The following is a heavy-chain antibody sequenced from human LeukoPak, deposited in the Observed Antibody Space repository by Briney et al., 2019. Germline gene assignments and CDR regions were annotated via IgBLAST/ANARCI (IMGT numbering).Heavy chain of an antibody. Sequence: SETLSLTCTVSGGSISSYYWSWIRQPPGKGLEWIGYIYYSGSTNYNPSLKSRVTISVDTSKNQFSLKLSSVTAADMAVYYCARVKQQLVRAFDIWGQGTMVTVSS. CDR1: GGSISSYY. V-gene: IGHV4-59*01. D-gene: IGHD6-13*01. CDR3: ARVKQQLVRAFDI. CDR2: IYYSGST. J-gene: IGHJ3*02.